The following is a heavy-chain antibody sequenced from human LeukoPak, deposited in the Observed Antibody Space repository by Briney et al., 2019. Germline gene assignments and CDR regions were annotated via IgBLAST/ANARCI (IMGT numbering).Heavy chain of an antibody. V-gene: IGHV4-59*01. Sequence: SETLSLTCSVSGGSITSYYWSWIRQPPGKGLEWIGYIYYSGSTNYNPSLKSRVTISVDTSKNQFSLKLSSVTPADTAVYYCARVSGYCSGGSCSNWFDPWGQGTLVTVSS. D-gene: IGHD2-15*01. CDR3: ARVSGYCSGGSCSNWFDP. J-gene: IGHJ5*02. CDR2: IYYSGST. CDR1: GGSITSYY.